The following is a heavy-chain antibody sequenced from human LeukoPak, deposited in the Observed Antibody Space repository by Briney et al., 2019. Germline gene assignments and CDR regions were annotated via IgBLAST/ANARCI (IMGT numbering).Heavy chain of an antibody. Sequence: GGSLRLSCAASGFTFSSYAMSWVRQAPGKGLEWVSGISWNSGSLVYADSVKGRFTISRDNAKNSLYLQMSSLSAEDTAFYYCAKDMWFGEFSYLIDYWGQGTLVTVSS. CDR2: ISWNSGSL. V-gene: IGHV3-9*01. J-gene: IGHJ4*02. CDR1: GFTFSSYA. CDR3: AKDMWFGEFSYLIDY. D-gene: IGHD3-10*01.